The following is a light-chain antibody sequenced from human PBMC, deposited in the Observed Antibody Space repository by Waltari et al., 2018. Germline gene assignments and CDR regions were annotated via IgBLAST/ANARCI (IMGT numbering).Light chain of an antibody. J-gene: IGKJ4*01. CDR2: GAS. CDR1: QSVSRSY. CDR3: QQYGSSPPLT. V-gene: IGKV3-20*01. Sequence: EIVSTQSPGTLSLSPGERATLSCRDSQSVSRSYLAWYQQKPGQAPRLLIYGASSRATGIPDRFSGSVSGTDFTLTISRLEPEDFAVYYGQQYGSSPPLTFGGGTKVEIK.